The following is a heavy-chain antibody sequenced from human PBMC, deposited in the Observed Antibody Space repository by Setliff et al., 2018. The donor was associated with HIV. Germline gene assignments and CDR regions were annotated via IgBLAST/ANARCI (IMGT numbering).Heavy chain of an antibody. J-gene: IGHJ3*01. CDR2: IDPRDSEI. Sequence: PGESLKISCKGSGYSFISYWIGWVRQVPGKGLEWMGIIDPRDSEITYSPSFQGHVTITVDKSIATTYLQWSRLKTSDSGMFYCARLWGRGRAWDSPYVAYDLWGQGTMVTVSS. CDR3: ARLWGRGRAWDSPYVAYDL. D-gene: IGHD3-16*01. V-gene: IGHV5-51*01. CDR1: GYSFISYW.